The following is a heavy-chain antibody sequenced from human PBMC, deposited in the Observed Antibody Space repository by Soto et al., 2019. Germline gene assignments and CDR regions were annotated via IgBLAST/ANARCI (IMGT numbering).Heavy chain of an antibody. V-gene: IGHV3-66*04. J-gene: IGHJ4*02. Sequence: EVQLVESGGGLVQPGGSLRLSCAASGFTVSSNYMSWVRQAPGQGLEWVSVIYSGGSAYYADSLKGRFTISRDNSKHTLYLPMNSLRAEDTAVYYCARHGYSYGGGYFDYWGQGTLVTVSS. CDR2: IYSGGSA. D-gene: IGHD5-18*01. CDR1: GFTVSSNY. CDR3: ARHGYSYGGGYFDY.